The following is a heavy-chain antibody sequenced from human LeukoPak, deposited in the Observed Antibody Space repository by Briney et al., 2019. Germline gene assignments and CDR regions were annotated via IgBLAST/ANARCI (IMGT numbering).Heavy chain of an antibody. J-gene: IGHJ4*02. Sequence: ASVKVSCKASGYSLTNYAIHWVRQAPGQRLEWMGWFNSDTGNTDYSQKFQGRVTISRDTSANTAYMELNRPRPEDTAVFYCVRGGPNKSGWTLDYWGQGTLVTVSA. CDR2: FNSDTGNT. CDR3: VRGGPNKSGWTLDY. V-gene: IGHV1-3*01. CDR1: GYSLTNYA. D-gene: IGHD6-19*01.